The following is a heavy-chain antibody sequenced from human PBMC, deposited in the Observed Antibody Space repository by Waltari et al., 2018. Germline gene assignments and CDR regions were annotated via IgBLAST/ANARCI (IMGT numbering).Heavy chain of an antibody. Sequence: QVQLVQSGAEVKKPGSSVKVSCKASGGTFSSYAISWVRQAPGQGLEWMGGIIPIFGTANYAQKCQGRVTITADESTSTAYMELSSLRSEDTAVYYCARYLPRGYCSGGSCYSAAFDIWGQGTMVTVSS. CDR2: IIPIFGTA. J-gene: IGHJ3*02. CDR3: ARYLPRGYCSGGSCYSAAFDI. V-gene: IGHV1-69*12. D-gene: IGHD2-15*01. CDR1: GGTFSSYA.